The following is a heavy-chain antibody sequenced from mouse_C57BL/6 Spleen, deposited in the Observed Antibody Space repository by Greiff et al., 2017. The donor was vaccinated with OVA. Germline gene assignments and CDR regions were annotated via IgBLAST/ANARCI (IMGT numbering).Heavy chain of an antibody. CDR1: GYTFTSYW. CDR3: ARAPLYDGFPYAMDY. CDR2: IDPSDSET. J-gene: IGHJ4*01. Sequence: QVQLQQPGAELVRPGSSVKLSCKASGYTFTSYWMHWVKQRPIQGLEWIGNIDPSDSETHYNQKFKDKATLTVDKSSSTAYMHLSSLTSEDSAVYYCARAPLYDGFPYAMDYGGQGTSVTVSS. V-gene: IGHV1-52*01. D-gene: IGHD2-12*01.